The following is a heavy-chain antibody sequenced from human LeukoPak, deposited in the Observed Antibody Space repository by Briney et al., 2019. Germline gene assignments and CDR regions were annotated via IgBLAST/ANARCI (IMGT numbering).Heavy chain of an antibody. CDR3: ARARGYSYGYFDY. CDR2: IYHSAST. D-gene: IGHD5-18*01. CDR1: GGSISSGGYS. Sequence: PSETLSLTCAVSGGSISSGGYSWSWIRQPPGKGLEWIGYIYHSASTYYNPSLKSRVTISVDRSKNQFSLKLSSVTAADTAVYYCARARGYSYGYFDYWGQGTLVTVSS. J-gene: IGHJ4*02. V-gene: IGHV4-30-2*01.